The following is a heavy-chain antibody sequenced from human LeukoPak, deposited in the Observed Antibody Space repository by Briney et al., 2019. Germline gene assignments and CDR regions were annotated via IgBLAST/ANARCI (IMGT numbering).Heavy chain of an antibody. CDR3: ARDWHGSGSAHSFGP. V-gene: IGHV4-59*01. D-gene: IGHD3-10*01. J-gene: IGHJ5*02. Sequence: GSLRLSCAASGFTFSTFSMNWIRQAPGKGLEWIGYIYYSGSTNYNPSLKSRVTISVDTSKNQFSLKLSSVTAADTAVYYCARDWHGSGSAHSFGPWGQGTLVTVSS. CDR1: GFTFSTFS. CDR2: IYYSGST.